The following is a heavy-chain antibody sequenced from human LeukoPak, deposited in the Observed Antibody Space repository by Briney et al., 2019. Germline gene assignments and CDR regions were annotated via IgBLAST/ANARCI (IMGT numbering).Heavy chain of an antibody. D-gene: IGHD6-13*01. CDR2: IYYSRST. CDR1: GGSISSYY. CDR3: ARHEYSSSWYGAFDI. Sequence: SETLSLTCTVSGGSISSYYWSWIRQPPGKGLEWIGYIYYSRSTNYNPSLKSRVTISVESSKNQFSLKLSSVTAADTAVYYCARHEYSSSWYGAFDIWGQGTMVTVSS. J-gene: IGHJ3*02. V-gene: IGHV4-59*08.